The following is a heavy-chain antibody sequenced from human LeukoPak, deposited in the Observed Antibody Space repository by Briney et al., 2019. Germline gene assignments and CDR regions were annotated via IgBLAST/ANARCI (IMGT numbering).Heavy chain of an antibody. CDR3: ARVAGYLPTRWFDP. CDR2: INYTGST. CDR1: GWSFSGFY. V-gene: IGHV4-34*01. Sequence: SETLSLTCAVYGWSFSGFYWSWIRHVPGKGLEWIGEINYTGSTSYNPSLKSRVTISVDTSQNQFFLLLTSVTAADTAVYYCARVAGYLPTRWFDPWGQGTHVTVSS. J-gene: IGHJ5*02. D-gene: IGHD6-25*01.